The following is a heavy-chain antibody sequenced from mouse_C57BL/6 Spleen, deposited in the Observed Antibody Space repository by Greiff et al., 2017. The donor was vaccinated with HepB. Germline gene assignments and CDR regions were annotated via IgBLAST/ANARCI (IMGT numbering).Heavy chain of an antibody. CDR3: ARGDYYGSRYFDY. D-gene: IGHD1-1*01. CDR1: GYAFSSYW. J-gene: IGHJ2*01. Sequence: LEESGAELVKPGASVKISCKASGYAFSSYWMNWVKQRPGKGLEWIGQIYPGDGDTNYNGKFKGKATLTADKSSSTAYMQLSSLTSEDSAVYFCARGDYYGSRYFDYWGQGTTLTVSS. V-gene: IGHV1-80*01. CDR2: IYPGDGDT.